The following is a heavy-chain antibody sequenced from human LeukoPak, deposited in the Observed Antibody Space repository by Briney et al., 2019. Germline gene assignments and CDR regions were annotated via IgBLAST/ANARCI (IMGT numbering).Heavy chain of an antibody. D-gene: IGHD2-15*01. CDR1: GFTFTSYA. Sequence: YPGGSLRLSCAASGFTFTSYAMSWVRQAPGKGLEWVSAISGSGGSTYYADSVKGRFTISRDNSKNTLYLQMNSLRAEDTAVYYCAKGTLVAAIRANAFDPWGQGTLVTVSS. CDR2: ISGSGGST. CDR3: AKGTLVAAIRANAFDP. J-gene: IGHJ5*02. V-gene: IGHV3-23*01.